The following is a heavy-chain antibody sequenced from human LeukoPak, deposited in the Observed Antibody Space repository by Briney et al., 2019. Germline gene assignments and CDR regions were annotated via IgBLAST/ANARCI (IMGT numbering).Heavy chain of an antibody. D-gene: IGHD2-2*01. J-gene: IGHJ4*02. Sequence: SQTLSLTCAVSGYSISSGYYWGWIRQPPGKGLEWIGNIYHSGSTYNPSLKSRVTISVDTSKNQFSLKLSSVTAADTAVYYCARDCSSTSCLPVDYWGQGTLVTVSS. CDR3: ARDCSSTSCLPVDY. CDR1: GYSISSGYY. CDR2: IYHSGST. V-gene: IGHV4-38-2*02.